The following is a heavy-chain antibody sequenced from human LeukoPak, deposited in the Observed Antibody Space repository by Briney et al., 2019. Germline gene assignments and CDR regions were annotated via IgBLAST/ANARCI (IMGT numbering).Heavy chain of an antibody. J-gene: IGHJ4*02. Sequence: SETLSLTSTVSRASLNNKYWSWIRQSPDQGLEWIGYIYYSGSTNYTPSLKSRVIMSVDTSMNQFSLKVNSLTAAHTAVYYCARYSRNNDYMLDYWGQGILVTVSS. CDR3: ARYSRNNDYMLDY. V-gene: IGHV4-59*01. CDR2: IYYSGST. CDR1: RASLNNKY. D-gene: IGHD4-11*01.